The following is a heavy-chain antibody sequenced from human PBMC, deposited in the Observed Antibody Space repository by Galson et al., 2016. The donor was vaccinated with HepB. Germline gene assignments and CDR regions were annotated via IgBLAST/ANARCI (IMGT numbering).Heavy chain of an antibody. CDR3: ARVIGWFAEISGGAFDI. D-gene: IGHD3-10*01. CDR1: GFTFSSYS. Sequence: SLRLSCAASGFTFSSYSINWVRQAPGKGLEWVSSISRSGSYIYYTDSVKGRLTISRDNAKNSVYLQMNSLRAEDTAVYYCARVIGWFAEISGGAFDIWGQGTMVTVSS. J-gene: IGHJ3*02. V-gene: IGHV3-21*01. CDR2: ISRSGSYI.